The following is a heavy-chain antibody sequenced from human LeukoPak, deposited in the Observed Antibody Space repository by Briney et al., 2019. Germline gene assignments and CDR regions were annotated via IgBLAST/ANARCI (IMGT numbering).Heavy chain of an antibody. D-gene: IGHD2-8*01. CDR2: ISGSGGST. J-gene: IGHJ6*03. V-gene: IGHV3-23*01. CDR3: ARGCTNGVCYTDSYYYMDV. CDR1: GFTFSSYA. Sequence: GGSLRLSCAASGFTFSSYAMSWVRQAPGKGLEWVSAISGSGGSTYYADSVKGRFTISRDNSKNTLYLQMNSLRAEDTAVYYCARGCTNGVCYTDSYYYMDVWGKGTTVTVSS.